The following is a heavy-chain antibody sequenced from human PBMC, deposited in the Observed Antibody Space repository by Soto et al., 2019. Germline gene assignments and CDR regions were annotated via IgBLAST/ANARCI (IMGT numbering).Heavy chain of an antibody. D-gene: IGHD3-10*01. CDR1: GFTFGHSA. CDR2: ISGTGGAA. Sequence: PGGSLRLSCAASGFTFGHSAMNWVRQAPGKGLEWVAAISGTGGAAYYADSVKGRFTISRDNSRNTLFLQMNSLRVDDTAIYHCAKPEEVVRGFDFWGLGTLVTVYS. V-gene: IGHV3-23*01. J-gene: IGHJ4*02. CDR3: AKPEEVVRGFDF.